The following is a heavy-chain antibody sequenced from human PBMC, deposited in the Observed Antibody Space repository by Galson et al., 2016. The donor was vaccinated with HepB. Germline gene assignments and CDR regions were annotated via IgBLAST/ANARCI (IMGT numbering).Heavy chain of an antibody. CDR3: GKHGGFDY. J-gene: IGHJ4*02. V-gene: IGHV3-23*01. CDR2: IPRRGDAT. D-gene: IGHD3-16*01. Sequence: SLRLSCAASGFSFSNSGMSWVRQAPGRGLEWVSGIPRRGDATHDEDFVKGRFTISRDNSTNTLYLYMNNLTAGDTAIYYCGKHGGFDYWGQGALVTVSS. CDR1: GFSFSNSG.